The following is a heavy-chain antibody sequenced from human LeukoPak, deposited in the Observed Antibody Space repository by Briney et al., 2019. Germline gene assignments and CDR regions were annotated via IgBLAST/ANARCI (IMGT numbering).Heavy chain of an antibody. J-gene: IGHJ3*02. D-gene: IGHD3-22*01. CDR2: IYTSGST. CDR3: ARLTREYYYDSSGYSSARDAFDI. Sequence: SETLSLTCTVSGGSISSYYWSWIRQPAGKGLEWIGRIYTSGSTNYNPSLKSRVTMSVDTSKNQFSLKLSSVTAADTAVYYCARLTREYYYDSSGYSSARDAFDIWGQGTMVTVSS. V-gene: IGHV4-4*07. CDR1: GGSISSYY.